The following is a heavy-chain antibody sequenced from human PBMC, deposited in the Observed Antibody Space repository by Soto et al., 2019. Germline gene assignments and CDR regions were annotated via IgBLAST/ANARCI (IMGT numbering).Heavy chain of an antibody. CDR3: VSDRGYGHASVPYS. CDR1: GVTLTRYG. D-gene: IGHD5-18*01. CDR2: ISYDGGLQ. Sequence: QAPLVDSGGVVPQPGRSLRLSCAAGGVTLTRYGMHWVRQAPHTRLEWVAVISYDGGLQHYADTVKGRLTISRNNSKNMLLLQLNSLRAEDTAVYYCVSDRGYGHASVPYSWGQGTLVSVSS. V-gene: IGHV3-30*03. J-gene: IGHJ4*02.